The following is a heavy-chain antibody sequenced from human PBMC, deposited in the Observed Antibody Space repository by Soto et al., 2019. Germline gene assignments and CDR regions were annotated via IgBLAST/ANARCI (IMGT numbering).Heavy chain of an antibody. V-gene: IGHV3-30*19. J-gene: IGHJ4*01. CDR2: TSYDGSNK. CDR1: GFTFRSYV. Sequence: QVQLVESGGGVVQPGASLRLSCVGSGFTFRSYVIHWVRQAPGKGLEWVALTSYDGSNKCYEDSVKGRFTISRDNSRNTVDLHMDSLRREDTALDCCARWGTTGGMDVWGHGTLVSVSS. CDR3: ARWGTTGGMDV. D-gene: IGHD3-16*01.